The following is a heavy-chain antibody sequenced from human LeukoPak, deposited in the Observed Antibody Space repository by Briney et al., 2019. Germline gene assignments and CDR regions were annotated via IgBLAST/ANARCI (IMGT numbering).Heavy chain of an antibody. CDR3: AKRQQRGVYGMDV. CDR1: GFTFSSYG. J-gene: IGHJ6*02. V-gene: IGHV3-30*18. Sequence: GGSLRLSCAASGFTFSSYGMHWVRQAPGKGLEWVAVISYDGSNKYYADSVKGRFTISRDNSKNTLYLQMNSLRAEDTAVYYCAKRQQRGVYGMDVWGQETTVTVSS. CDR2: ISYDGSNK. D-gene: IGHD6-13*01.